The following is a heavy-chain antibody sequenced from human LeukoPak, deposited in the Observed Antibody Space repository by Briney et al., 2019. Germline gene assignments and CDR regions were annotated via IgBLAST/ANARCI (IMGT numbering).Heavy chain of an antibody. CDR3: AREVFTGSGAAFDI. Sequence: PSETLSLTCTVSDDSIRNYYWTWVRQPPGKGLEWIGSMHHSTSTKQNPSLKSRVTISVDTSKNQFSLKLSSVTAADTAVYYCAREVFTGSGAAFDIWGQGTVVIFSS. CDR2: MHHSTST. V-gene: IGHV4-59*01. J-gene: IGHJ3*02. CDR1: DDSIRNYY. D-gene: IGHD3-10*01.